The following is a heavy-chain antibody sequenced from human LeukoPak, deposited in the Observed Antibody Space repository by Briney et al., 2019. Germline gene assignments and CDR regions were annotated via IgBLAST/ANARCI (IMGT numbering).Heavy chain of an antibody. V-gene: IGHV5-51*01. J-gene: IGHJ5*02. CDR1: GYIFSHYW. D-gene: IGHD2-8*01. CDR2: IYPADSDA. CDR3: ARQEGVPTAPTWFDP. Sequence: HGESPKISCKGSGYIFSHYWIAWVRQMPGKGLEWMGIIYPADSDARYSPSFQGQVTISVDKSISTAYLQWSSLKASDTAMYYCARQEGVPTAPTWFDPWGQGTLVTVS.